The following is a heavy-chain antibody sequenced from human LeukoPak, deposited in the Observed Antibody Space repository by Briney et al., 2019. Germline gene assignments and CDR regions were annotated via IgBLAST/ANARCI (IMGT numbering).Heavy chain of an antibody. CDR1: GYTFTSYD. J-gene: IGHJ4*02. CDR2: ISVYNGNT. D-gene: IGHD6-13*01. Sequence: ASVKLSCKTSGYTFTSYDIHWVRQAPGQGVEWMGWISVYNGNTNYAQRLQGRVTMTTGTSTTTAYMELRNLRSDDTAVYFCARGLRYGSNYFDYWGQGTLVTVSS. V-gene: IGHV1-18*01. CDR3: ARGLRYGSNYFDY.